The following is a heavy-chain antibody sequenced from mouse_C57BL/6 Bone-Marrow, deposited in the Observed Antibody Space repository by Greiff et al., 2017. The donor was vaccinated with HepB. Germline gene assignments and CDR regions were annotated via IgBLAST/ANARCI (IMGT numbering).Heavy chain of an antibody. D-gene: IGHD2-4*01. Sequence: VQLQQSVAELVRPGASVKLSCTASGFNIKNTYMHWVKQRPEQGLEWIGRIDPANGNTKYAPKFQGKATITADTYSNTAYLQLSSLTSEDTAIDYCALALTSTMITTTGYYYAMDYWGQGTSVTVSS. CDR1: GFNIKNTY. V-gene: IGHV14-3*01. CDR3: ALALTSTMITTTGYYYAMDY. CDR2: IDPANGNT. J-gene: IGHJ4*01.